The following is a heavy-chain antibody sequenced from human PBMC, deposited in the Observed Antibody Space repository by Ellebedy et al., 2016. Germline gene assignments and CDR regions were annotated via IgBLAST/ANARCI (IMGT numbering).Heavy chain of an antibody. V-gene: IGHV3-23*05. J-gene: IGHJ4*02. CDR2: IDITATKA. CDR1: GLTLSSHA. Sequence: GESLKISCEASGLTLSSHAMTWVRQAPGKGLEWVSSIDITATKAFYADSVKGRFTISKDNSNNILYLKMNTLRLDDTAVYYCAQESRPNDYWGQGTLVTVSS. CDR3: AQESRPNDY.